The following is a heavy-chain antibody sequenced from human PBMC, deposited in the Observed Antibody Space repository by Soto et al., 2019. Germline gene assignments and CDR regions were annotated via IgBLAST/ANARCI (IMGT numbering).Heavy chain of an antibody. CDR3: ARGGSGDIVVVAAIDY. D-gene: IGHD2-15*01. CDR2: IFYSGST. V-gene: IGHV4-31*03. CDR1: GGSISSGNYY. J-gene: IGHJ4*02. Sequence: SETLSLTCTVSGGSISSGNYYWSWIRQHPGKGLEWIGYIFYSGSTYYNPSLQSRVTISVDTSKNQFSLKLSSVTAADTAVYYCARGGSGDIVVVAAIDYWGQGTLVTVSS.